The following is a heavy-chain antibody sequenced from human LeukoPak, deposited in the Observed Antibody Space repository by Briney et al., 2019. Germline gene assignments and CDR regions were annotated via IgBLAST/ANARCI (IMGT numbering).Heavy chain of an antibody. V-gene: IGHV3-33*01. Sequence: GSLRLSCAASGFSFSNYGMHWVRQAPGKGLEWVAVIWYDGSNKYYADSVKGRFTISRDNSKNTLHLQMNSLRAEDTAVFYCARLIGWSRFDPWGQGALVTVSS. D-gene: IGHD6-19*01. CDR1: GFSFSNYG. CDR3: ARLIGWSRFDP. J-gene: IGHJ5*02. CDR2: IWYDGSNK.